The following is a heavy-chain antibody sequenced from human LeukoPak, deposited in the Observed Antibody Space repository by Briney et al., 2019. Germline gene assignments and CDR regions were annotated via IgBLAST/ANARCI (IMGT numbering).Heavy chain of an antibody. CDR1: GGSISIGANY. J-gene: IGHJ5*02. Sequence: SETLSLTCTVSGGSISIGANYWSWIRRPAGKGLEWIGRIYTSGSTNYNPSLKSRVTISVDTSKNQFSLKLSSVTAADTAVFYCARNGDFWSGYLGYNGFDPWGQGTLVTVSS. V-gene: IGHV4-61*02. CDR2: IYTSGST. CDR3: ARNGDFWSGYLGYNGFDP. D-gene: IGHD3-3*01.